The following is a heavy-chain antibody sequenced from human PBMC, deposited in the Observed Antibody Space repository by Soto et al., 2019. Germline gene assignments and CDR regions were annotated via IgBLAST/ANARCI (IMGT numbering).Heavy chain of an antibody. CDR2: IYYSGDT. Sequence: SETLSLTCTVSGGSIRSSNYYWAWVRQPPGKGLEWIVNIYYSGDTYFHPSLRSRLTVSVDTSKNQFSLKLSSLTAADTAMYYCASLQVPGNFDYWGQGTLVTVSS. V-gene: IGHV4-39*01. J-gene: IGHJ4*02. D-gene: IGHD6-13*01. CDR1: GGSIRSSNYY. CDR3: ASLQVPGNFDY.